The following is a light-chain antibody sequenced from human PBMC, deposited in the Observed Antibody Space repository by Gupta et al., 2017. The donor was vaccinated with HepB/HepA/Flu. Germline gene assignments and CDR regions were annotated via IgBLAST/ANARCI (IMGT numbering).Light chain of an antibody. V-gene: IGKV2D-29*01. J-gene: IGKJ4*01. CDR1: QSLLHSSGETY. CDR2: EVS. Sequence: DIAMTQTPLSLSVTPGQPASISCKSSQSLLHSSGETYLYWFLQKPGQPPQLLIHEVSKRFSGVPERFSGSGSGTDFTLKINRVETEDVGVYYCMQSVQPPLTFGGGTKVEIK. CDR3: MQSVQPPLT.